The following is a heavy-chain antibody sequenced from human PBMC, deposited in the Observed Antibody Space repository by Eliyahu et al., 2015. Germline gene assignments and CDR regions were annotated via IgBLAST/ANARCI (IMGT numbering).Heavy chain of an antibody. Sequence: QITLKESGPTLVKPTQTLTLTCTFSGFXLSTSGVGVGWXRQPPGKALEWLVLIYWDGDKRYSPSLKSRLTITKDTSKNQVVLTMTNMDPVDTATYYCAQSNYGELFDYWGQGTLVTVSS. CDR1: GFXLSTSGVG. CDR3: AQSNYGELFDY. V-gene: IGHV2-5*02. J-gene: IGHJ4*02. D-gene: IGHD4-17*01. CDR2: IYWDGDK.